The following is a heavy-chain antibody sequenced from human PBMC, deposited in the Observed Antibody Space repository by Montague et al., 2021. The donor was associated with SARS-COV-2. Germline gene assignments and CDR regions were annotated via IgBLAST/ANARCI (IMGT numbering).Heavy chain of an antibody. Sequence: SETLSLTCTVSGGSVNSGSYYWSWIRQPPGKGLEWIGYIYYSGSTNYNPSLESRVTISVDTSKNQFSLKLSSVTAADTAVYYCASVNTAGAYWGQGTLVTVSS. D-gene: IGHD7-27*01. V-gene: IGHV4-61*01. CDR3: ASVNTAGAY. CDR2: IYYSGST. J-gene: IGHJ4*02. CDR1: GGSVNSGSYY.